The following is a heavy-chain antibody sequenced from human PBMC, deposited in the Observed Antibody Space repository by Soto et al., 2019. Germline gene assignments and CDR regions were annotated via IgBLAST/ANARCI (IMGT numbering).Heavy chain of an antibody. Sequence: SETLSLTCTVSGGSISSCDYYWSWIRQPPGKGLEWIGYIYYSGSTYYNPSLKSRVTISVDTSKNQFSLKLSSVTAADTAVYYCARGDYYDTGAFDSWGQGTMVTVSS. V-gene: IGHV4-30-4*01. D-gene: IGHD3-22*01. CDR1: GGSISSCDYY. CDR3: ARGDYYDTGAFDS. J-gene: IGHJ3*02. CDR2: IYYSGST.